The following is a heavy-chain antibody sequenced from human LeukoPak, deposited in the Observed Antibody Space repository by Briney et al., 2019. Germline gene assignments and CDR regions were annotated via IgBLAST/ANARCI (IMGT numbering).Heavy chain of an antibody. Sequence: PSETLSLTCTVSGGSISSGSYYWSWIRQPAGKGLEWIGRIYTSGSTNYNPSLKSRVTMSVDTSKNQFSLKLSSVTAADTAVYYCARGLVGATWAFDIWGQGTMVTVSS. CDR1: GGSISSGSYY. J-gene: IGHJ3*02. D-gene: IGHD1-26*01. V-gene: IGHV4-61*02. CDR3: ARGLVGATWAFDI. CDR2: IYTSGST.